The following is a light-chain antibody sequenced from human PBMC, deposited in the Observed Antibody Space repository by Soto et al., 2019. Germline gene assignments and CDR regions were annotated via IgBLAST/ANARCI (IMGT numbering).Light chain of an antibody. CDR3: GTWDSSLNTWV. CDR1: SSNIGINY. Sequence: QSVLTQPPSVSAAPGQTVTISCSGSSSNIGINYVSWYQHLPGTAPKLLISDNNKRPSGIPDRFSGSKSGTSATLGVTGLQTGDEADYYCGTWDSSLNTWVFGGGTKLTVL. V-gene: IGLV1-51*01. CDR2: DNN. J-gene: IGLJ3*02.